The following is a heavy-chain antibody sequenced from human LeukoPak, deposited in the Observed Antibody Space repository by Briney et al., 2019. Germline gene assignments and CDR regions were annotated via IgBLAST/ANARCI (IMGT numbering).Heavy chain of an antibody. V-gene: IGHV3-21*01. CDR2: ISSSSSYI. CDR1: GFTFSSYS. D-gene: IGHD6-6*01. J-gene: IGHJ4*02. CDR3: ARNIAARPFDC. Sequence: SGGSLRLSCAASGFTFSSYSMNWVRQAPGKGLEWVSSISSSSSYIYYADSVKGRFTISRDNAKNSLYLQMNSLRAEDTAVYYCARNIAARPFDCWGQGTLVTVSS.